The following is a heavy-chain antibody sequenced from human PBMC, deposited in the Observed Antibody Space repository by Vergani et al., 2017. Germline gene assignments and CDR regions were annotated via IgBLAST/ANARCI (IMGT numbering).Heavy chain of an antibody. D-gene: IGHD2-2*01. CDR2: MNPDDGDT. CDR1: GYTFSDYY. CDR3: ARYDARDQLLRWGMDV. J-gene: IGHJ6*02. V-gene: IGHV1-2*02. Sequence: QVQLVQSGAELKKPGASVRVFCKASGYTFSDYYIHWVRQAPGQGPVWLGWMNPDDGDTMYAVKFKGRVTMTRVTSLSTGYMDLTKLTSDDTAVYYCARYDARDQLLRWGMDVWGQGTTVTVSS.